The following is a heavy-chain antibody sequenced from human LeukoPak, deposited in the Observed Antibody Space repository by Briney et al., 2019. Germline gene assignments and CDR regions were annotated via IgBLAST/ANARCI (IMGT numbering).Heavy chain of an antibody. CDR1: GFTFSSYG. Sequence: PGGSLRLSCAASGFTFSSYGMHWVRQAPGKGLEWVAVISYDGSNKYYADSVKGRFTISRDNSKNTLYLQMNSLRAEDTAVYYCAKRKYQLPTLLDYWAQGTLVTVSS. D-gene: IGHD2-2*01. CDR3: AKRKYQLPTLLDY. CDR2: ISYDGSNK. V-gene: IGHV3-30*18. J-gene: IGHJ4*02.